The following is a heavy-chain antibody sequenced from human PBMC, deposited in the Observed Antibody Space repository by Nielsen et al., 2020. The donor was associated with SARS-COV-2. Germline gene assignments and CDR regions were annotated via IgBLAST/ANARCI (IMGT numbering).Heavy chain of an antibody. CDR3: ARDLNWNYVGLGAN. CDR1: GFTFSSYA. V-gene: IGHV3-30*04. D-gene: IGHD1-7*01. J-gene: IGHJ4*02. CDR2: ISYDGSNK. Sequence: GGSLRLSCAASGFTFSSYAMHWVRQAPGKGLEWVAVISYDGSNKYYADSVKGRFTISRDNAKNSLYLQMNSLRAEDTALYHCARDLNWNYVGLGANWGQGTLVTVSS.